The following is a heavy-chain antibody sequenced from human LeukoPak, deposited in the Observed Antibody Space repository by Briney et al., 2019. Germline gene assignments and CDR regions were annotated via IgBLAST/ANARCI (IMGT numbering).Heavy chain of an antibody. J-gene: IGHJ4*02. V-gene: IGHV3-30-3*01. CDR1: GFTFSTYA. CDR3: ARVPYGSGTYTDY. D-gene: IGHD3-10*01. Sequence: PGGSLRLSCAASGFTFSTYAMHWVRQAPGKGLEWVAVITYDGSDKYYADSVKGRFTISRDSSKNTVYLQMNSLRAEDTAVYYCARVPYGSGTYTDYWGRGTLVTVSS. CDR2: ITYDGSDK.